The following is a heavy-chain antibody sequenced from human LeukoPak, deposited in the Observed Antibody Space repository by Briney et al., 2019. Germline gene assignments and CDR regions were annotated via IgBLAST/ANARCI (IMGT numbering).Heavy chain of an antibody. CDR3: ARRAGDYSHPYDY. CDR2: IYSGGST. Sequence: GGSLRLSCTVSGFTVSTDSMSWVRQTPGKGLEWVSFIYSGGSTHYSDSVKGRFTISRDNSKNTLYLQMNSLRAEDTAVYYCARRAGDYSHPYDYWGQGTLVTVSS. V-gene: IGHV3-53*01. CDR1: GFTVSTDS. J-gene: IGHJ4*02. D-gene: IGHD3-22*01.